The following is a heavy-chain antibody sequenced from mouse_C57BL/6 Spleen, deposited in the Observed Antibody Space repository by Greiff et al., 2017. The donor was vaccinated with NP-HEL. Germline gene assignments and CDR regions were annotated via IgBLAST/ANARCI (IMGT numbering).Heavy chain of an antibody. CDR3: ARDSPITTPFAY. D-gene: IGHD1-1*01. J-gene: IGHJ3*01. Sequence: EVKLVESGGGLVKPGGSLKLSCAASGFTFSSYAMSWVRQTPEKRLEWVATISDGGSYTYYPDNVKGRFTISRDNAKNNLYLQMSHLKSEDTAMYYCARDSPITTPFAYWGQRTLVTVSA. V-gene: IGHV5-4*01. CDR2: ISDGGSYT. CDR1: GFTFSSYA.